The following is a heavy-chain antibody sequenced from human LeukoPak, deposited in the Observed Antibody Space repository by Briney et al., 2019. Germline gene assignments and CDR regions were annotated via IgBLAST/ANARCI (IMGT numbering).Heavy chain of an antibody. J-gene: IGHJ6*02. CDR3: ARGPRIPSDGSFRDHYYHGLVV. D-gene: IGHD6-13*01. V-gene: IGHV1-18*01. CDR2: ISAYNGNT. Sequence: GASVKVSCKASGYTFSTSGVTWVRQAPGQGLEWMGWISAYNGNTNYTQKLQGRVSMTTDTSTSTAYMTLRSLRSDDTAVYYCARGPRIPSDGSFRDHYYHGLVVWGQGTTVTVSS. CDR1: GYTFSTSG.